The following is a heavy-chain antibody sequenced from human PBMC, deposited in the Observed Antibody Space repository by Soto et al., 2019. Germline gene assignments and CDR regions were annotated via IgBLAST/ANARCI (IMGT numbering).Heavy chain of an antibody. Sequence: ASVKVSCKGSGYTFNRHGISWVRQAPGQGLEWMGWISPYTGDTKYVQNFQGRVTMTTDTSTSTAYMELRSLRTDDTAVYYCAADTSGSTSDSYYYYGMDVWGQGTTVTVSS. V-gene: IGHV1-18*01. CDR3: AADTSGSTSDSYYYYGMDV. CDR1: GYTFNRHG. CDR2: ISPYTGDT. D-gene: IGHD6-19*01. J-gene: IGHJ6*02.